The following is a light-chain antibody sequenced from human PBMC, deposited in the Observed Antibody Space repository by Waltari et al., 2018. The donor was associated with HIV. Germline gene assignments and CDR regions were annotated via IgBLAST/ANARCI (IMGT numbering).Light chain of an antibody. CDR2: DVT. J-gene: IGLJ1*01. V-gene: IGLV2-14*03. CDR1: SSDVGAYNS. Sequence: QSALTQPASVSGSPGQSITISCTGSSSDVGAYNSVSWYQQHPGKAPKPIIYDVTNRPSGVSDRFSGSKSGNTASLTISGLQADDEADYYCSSYTTSKTSVFGTGTEVTVL. CDR3: SSYTTSKTSV.